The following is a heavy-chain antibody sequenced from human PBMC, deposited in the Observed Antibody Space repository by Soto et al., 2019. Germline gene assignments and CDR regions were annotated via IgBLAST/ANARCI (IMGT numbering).Heavy chain of an antibody. J-gene: IGHJ5*01. CDR1: GGSFSGFY. CDR2: INHSGGT. V-gene: IGHV4-34*01. D-gene: IGHD1-7*01. CDR3: ARDRDNWNYVDKSRFDS. Sequence: NLPETLSLTCAVYGGSFSGFYWSWIRQPPGKGLEWIGEINHSGGTNYNPSLKSRVTISVDTSKNQFSLKLSSVTAADTAVYYCARDRDNWNYVDKSRFDSWGQGILVTVSS.